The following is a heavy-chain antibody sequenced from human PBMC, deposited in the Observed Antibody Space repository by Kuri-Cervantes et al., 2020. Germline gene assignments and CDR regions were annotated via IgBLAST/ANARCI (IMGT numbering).Heavy chain of an antibody. Sequence: SETLSLTCTVSGGSISSSNYYWGWIRQPPGKGLEWIGSIYHGGSAYSYYNVSLKSRVSISPDTSKSQFSLKLSSVTAADTAVYYCARGLRRWFGTRDAYDIWGQGTMVTVSS. J-gene: IGHJ3*02. CDR1: GGSISSSNYY. D-gene: IGHD3-10*01. CDR3: ARGLRRWFGTRDAYDI. V-gene: IGHV4-39*07. CDR2: IYHGGSA.